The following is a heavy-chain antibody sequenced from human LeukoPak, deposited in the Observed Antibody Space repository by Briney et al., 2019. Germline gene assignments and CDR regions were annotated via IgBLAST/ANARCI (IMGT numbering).Heavy chain of an antibody. V-gene: IGHV4-34*01. CDR1: GGSFSGYY. D-gene: IGHD3-22*01. CDR3: ARQVGYYYDSSGYYYYYGMDV. J-gene: IGHJ6*02. CDR2: INHSGST. Sequence: SETLSLTCAVYGGSFSGYYWSWIRQPPGKGLEWIGEINHSGSTNYNPSLKSRVTISVDTSKNQFSLKLSSVTAADTAVYYCARQVGYYYDSSGYYYYYGMDVWGQGTTVTVSS.